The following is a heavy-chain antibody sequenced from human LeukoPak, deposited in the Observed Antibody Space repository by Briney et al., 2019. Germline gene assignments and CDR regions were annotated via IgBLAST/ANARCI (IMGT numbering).Heavy chain of an antibody. CDR1: GFTFSSYA. D-gene: IGHD6-19*01. J-gene: IGHJ4*02. CDR2: ISGSGGST. V-gene: IGHV3-23*01. Sequence: GVSLRLSCAASGFTFSSYAMSWVRQAPGKGLEWVSAISGSGGSTYYADSVKGRFTISRDNSKNTLYLQMNSLRAEDTAVYYCANGRWGQWRPKLFDYWGQGTLVTVSS. CDR3: ANGRWGQWRPKLFDY.